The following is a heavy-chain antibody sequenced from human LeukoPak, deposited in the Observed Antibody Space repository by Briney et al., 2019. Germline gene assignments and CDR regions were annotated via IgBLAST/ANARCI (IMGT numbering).Heavy chain of an antibody. J-gene: IGHJ6*03. V-gene: IGHV3-21*01. D-gene: IGHD3-10*01. CDR2: ISSSSSYI. CDR1: GFTFSSYS. Sequence: PGGSLRLSCAASGFTFSSYSMTWVRQAPGKGLEWVSSISSSSSYIYYADSVKGRFTISRGNAKNSLYLQMNSLRAEDTAVYYCARDRGRYYYVDVWGKGTTVTVSS. CDR3: ARDRGRYYYVDV.